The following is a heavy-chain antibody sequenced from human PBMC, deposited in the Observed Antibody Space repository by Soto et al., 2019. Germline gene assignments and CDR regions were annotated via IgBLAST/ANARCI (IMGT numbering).Heavy chain of an antibody. V-gene: IGHV1-69*13. J-gene: IGHJ4*02. CDR3: ARESRAYNWNYRGYFDY. Sequence: ASVKVSCKASGGTFSSYAISWVRQTPGQGLEWMGGIIPIFGTANYAQKFQGRVTITADESTSTAYMELSSLRSEDTAVYYCARESRAYNWNYRGYFDYWVQGTLVTVSS. CDR2: IIPIFGTA. D-gene: IGHD1-7*01. CDR1: GGTFSSYA.